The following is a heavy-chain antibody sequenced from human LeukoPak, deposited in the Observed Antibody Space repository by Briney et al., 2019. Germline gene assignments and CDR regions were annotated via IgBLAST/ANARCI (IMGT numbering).Heavy chain of an antibody. CDR3: ARLTMVRGVIRQIDY. Sequence: GESLKTSCKGSGYSFTSYWIGWVRQMPGKGLEWMGIIYPGDSDTRYSPSFQGQVTISADKSISTAYLQWSSLKASDTAMYYCARLTMVRGVIRQIDYWGQGTLVTVSS. D-gene: IGHD3-10*01. V-gene: IGHV5-51*01. J-gene: IGHJ4*02. CDR1: GYSFTSYW. CDR2: IYPGDSDT.